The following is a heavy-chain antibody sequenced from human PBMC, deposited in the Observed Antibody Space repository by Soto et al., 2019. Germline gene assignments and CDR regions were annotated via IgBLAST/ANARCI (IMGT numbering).Heavy chain of an antibody. D-gene: IGHD3-10*01. CDR1: GYTFTSYG. Sequence: VASVKVSCKASGYTFTSYGISWVRQAPGQGLEWMGWMNPDNGNTDSAQKFQGRVTMTRDTSISTAYMELSRLRSDDTAVYYCARDSSGRGFGELYAFDIWGQGTMVTVSS. CDR2: MNPDNGNT. CDR3: ARDSSGRGFGELYAFDI. J-gene: IGHJ3*02. V-gene: IGHV1-18*01.